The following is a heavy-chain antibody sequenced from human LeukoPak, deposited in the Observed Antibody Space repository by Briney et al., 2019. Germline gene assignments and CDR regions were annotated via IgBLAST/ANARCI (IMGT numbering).Heavy chain of an antibody. J-gene: IGHJ5*02. V-gene: IGHV4-59*01. D-gene: IGHD3-10*01. CDR2: IYYKGNT. Sequence: TSETLSLTCTVSGGSISSFYWSWIRQPPGRGLEWIGYIYYKGNTNYSPSLTSRVTISLDTSKNQFSLKLSSLTAADTAVYYCARSYSSGSYYSPFDPWGQGTLVTVSS. CDR1: GGSISSFY. CDR3: ARSYSSGSYYSPFDP.